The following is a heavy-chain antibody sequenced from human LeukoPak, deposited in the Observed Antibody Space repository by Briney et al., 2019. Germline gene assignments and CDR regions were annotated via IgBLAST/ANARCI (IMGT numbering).Heavy chain of an antibody. V-gene: IGHV3-30*02. CDR1: GFTFSSYG. CDR2: IRYDGSNK. D-gene: IGHD2-2*01. CDR3: AKTIWTLIVVVPAAVDFDY. J-gene: IGHJ4*02. Sequence: GGSLRLSCAASGFTFSSYGMHWVRQAPGKGLEWVAFIRYDGSNKYYADSVKGRFTISRDNSKNTLYLQMYSLRAEDTAVYYCAKTIWTLIVVVPAAVDFDYWGQGTLVTVSS.